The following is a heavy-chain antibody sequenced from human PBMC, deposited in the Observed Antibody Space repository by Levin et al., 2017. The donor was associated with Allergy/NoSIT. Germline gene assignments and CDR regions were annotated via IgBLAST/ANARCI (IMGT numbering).Heavy chain of an antibody. CDR1: GFTFSSYG. D-gene: IGHD3-10*01. J-gene: IGHJ4*02. CDR2: IWYDGSNK. Sequence: GESLKISCAASGFTFSSYGMHWVRQAPGKGLEWVAVIWYDGSNKYYADSVKGRFTISRDNSKNTLYLQMNSLRAEDTAVYYCARDPQLLWFGETITGGGYFDYWGQGTLVTVSS. CDR3: ARDPQLLWFGETITGGGYFDY. V-gene: IGHV3-33*01.